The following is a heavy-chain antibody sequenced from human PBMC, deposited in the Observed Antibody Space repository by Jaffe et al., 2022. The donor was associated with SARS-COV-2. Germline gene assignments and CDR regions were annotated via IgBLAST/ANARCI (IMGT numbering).Heavy chain of an antibody. Sequence: QVQLQESGPGLVKPSETLSLTCTVSGGSISSYYWSWIRQPPGKGLEWIGYIYYSGSTNYNPSLKSRVTISVDTSKNQFSLKLSSVTAADTAVYYCARVIPSYDSSGYLIAGAFDIWGQGTMVTVSS. D-gene: IGHD3-22*01. CDR3: ARVIPSYDSSGYLIAGAFDI. CDR2: IYYSGST. CDR1: GGSISSYY. V-gene: IGHV4-59*01. J-gene: IGHJ3*02.